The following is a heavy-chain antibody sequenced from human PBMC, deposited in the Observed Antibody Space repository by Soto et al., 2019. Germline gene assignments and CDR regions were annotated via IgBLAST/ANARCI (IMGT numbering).Heavy chain of an antibody. CDR2: ISSSSSTI. CDR1: GFTFSSHS. J-gene: IGHJ4*02. CDR3: ARDNPSGYGDC. Sequence: EVQLVESGGGLAQPGGSLRLSCAASGFTFSSHSMNWVRQAPGKGLEWVSYISSSSSTIYYADSVKGRFTISRDNAKNSLSLQMNSLRAEDTAVYYCARDNPSGYGDCWGQGTLVTVSS. V-gene: IGHV3-48*01. D-gene: IGHD5-12*01.